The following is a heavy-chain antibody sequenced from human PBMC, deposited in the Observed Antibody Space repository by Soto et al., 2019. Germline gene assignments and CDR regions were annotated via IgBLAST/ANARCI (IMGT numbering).Heavy chain of an antibody. D-gene: IGHD3-10*01. J-gene: IGHJ5*02. CDR1: GFTFSTDN. CDR2: IPSSTSYI. Sequence: DVQLVESGGGLVKPGGSLRLSCAASGFTFSTDNMNWVRQAPGKGLEWVSSIPSSTSYIFYTDSVKGRFTISRDNAKNSLYMQMNSLIAEDTAVYYCARDFGGRLRFGEPWGQGTLVTVSS. CDR3: ARDFGGRLRFGEP. V-gene: IGHV3-21*01.